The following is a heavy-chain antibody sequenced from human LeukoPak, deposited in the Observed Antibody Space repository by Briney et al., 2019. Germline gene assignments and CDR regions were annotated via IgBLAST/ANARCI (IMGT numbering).Heavy chain of an antibody. D-gene: IGHD3-16*02. Sequence: SETLSLTCAVYGGSFSGYYWSWIRQPPGKGLGWIGEINHSGSTNYNPSLKSRVTISVDTSKNQFSLKLSSVTAADTAVYYCSRANYDYVWGSYRYDAFDIWGQGTMVTVSS. J-gene: IGHJ3*02. CDR3: SRANYDYVWGSYRYDAFDI. CDR1: GGSFSGYY. CDR2: INHSGST. V-gene: IGHV4-34*01.